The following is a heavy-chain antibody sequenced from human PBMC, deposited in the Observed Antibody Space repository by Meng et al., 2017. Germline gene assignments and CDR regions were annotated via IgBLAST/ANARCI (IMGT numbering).Heavy chain of an antibody. D-gene: IGHD1-7*01. CDR3: ARHAFNTNRNYGEFDY. V-gene: IGHV5-51*01. J-gene: IGHJ4*02. CDR2: IYPGDSDT. Sequence: GESLKISCKGSGYSFTSYWIGWVRQMPGKGLEWMGIIYPGDSDTRYSPSFQGQVTISADKSISTAYLQWSSLKASDTAMYYCARHAFNTNRNYGEFDYWGQGTLVTVSS. CDR1: GYSFTSYW.